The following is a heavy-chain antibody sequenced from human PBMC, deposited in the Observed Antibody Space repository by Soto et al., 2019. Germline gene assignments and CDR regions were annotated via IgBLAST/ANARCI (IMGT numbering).Heavy chain of an antibody. CDR3: ARVRDYYDSSGYYLDY. CDR1: GGSISSGGYY. CDR2: IYYSGST. J-gene: IGHJ4*02. Sequence: SETLSLTCTVSGGSISSGGYYWSWIRQHPGKGLEWIGYIYYSGSTYYNPSLKSRVTISVDTSKNQFSLKLSSVTAADTAVYYCARVRDYYDSSGYYLDYWGQGTLVTVSS. V-gene: IGHV4-31*03. D-gene: IGHD3-22*01.